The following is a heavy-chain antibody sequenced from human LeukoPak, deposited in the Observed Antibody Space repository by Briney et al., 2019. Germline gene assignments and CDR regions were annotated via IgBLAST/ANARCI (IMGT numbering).Heavy chain of an antibody. J-gene: IGHJ4*02. CDR3: AYYDSSGYYYGRLRY. CDR2: IHAGGGST. V-gene: IGHV3-23*01. D-gene: IGHD3-22*01. Sequence: GGSLRLSCAASGFTFSSYAMSWVRQTPDKGLEWVSSIHAGGGSTLYADSMKGRFTISRDNSKNTLFLQVNSLRADDTGLYFCAYYDSSGYYYGRLRYWGQGTPVTVSS. CDR1: GFTFSSYA.